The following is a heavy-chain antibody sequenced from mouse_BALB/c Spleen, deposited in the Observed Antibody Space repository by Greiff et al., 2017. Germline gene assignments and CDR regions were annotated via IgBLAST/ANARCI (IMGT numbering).Heavy chain of an antibody. D-gene: IGHD1-2*01. J-gene: IGHJ2*01. V-gene: IGHV5-12-2*01. CDR2: ISNGGGST. CDR3: ARHGTTADYFDY. CDR1: GFTFSSYT. Sequence: EVMLVESGGGLVQPGGSLKLSCAASGFTFSSYTMSWVRQTPEKRLEWVAYISNGGGSTYYPDTVKGRFTISRDNAKNTLYLQMSSLKSEDTAMYYCARHGTTADYFDYWGQGTTLTVSS.